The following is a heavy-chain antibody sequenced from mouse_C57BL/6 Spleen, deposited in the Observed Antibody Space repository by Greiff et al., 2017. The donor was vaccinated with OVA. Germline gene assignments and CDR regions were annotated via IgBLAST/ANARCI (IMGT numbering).Heavy chain of an antibody. CDR2: INPNNGGT. CDR3: ARVPLGRRLDD. V-gene: IGHV1-26*01. Sequence: EVQLQQSGPELVKPGASVKISCKASGYTFTDYYMNWVKQSHGKSLEWIGDINPNNGGTSYNQKFKGKATLTVDKSSSTAYMELRSLTSEDSAVYYCARVPLGRRLDDWGQGTTLTVSS. CDR1: GYTFTDYY. D-gene: IGHD4-1*01. J-gene: IGHJ2*01.